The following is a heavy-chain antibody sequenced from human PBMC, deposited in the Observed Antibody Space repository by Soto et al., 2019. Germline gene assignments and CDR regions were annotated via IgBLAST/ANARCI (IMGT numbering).Heavy chain of an antibody. CDR2: ISAYNGNT. CDR1: GYTFTGYG. D-gene: IGHD3-9*01. CDR3: ARGPPTQLRYFDWFPRH. Sequence: ASVKFSCKASGYTFTGYGISWVRQAPGQGLEWMGWISAYNGNTNYAQKLQGRVTMTTDTSTSTAYMELRSLRSDDTAVYYCARGPPTQLRYFDWFPRHWGQGTLVTVSS. J-gene: IGHJ1*01. V-gene: IGHV1-18*01.